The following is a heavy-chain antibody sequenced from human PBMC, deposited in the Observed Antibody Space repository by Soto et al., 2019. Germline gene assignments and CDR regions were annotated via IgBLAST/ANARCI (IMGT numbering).Heavy chain of an antibody. J-gene: IGHJ6*02. D-gene: IGHD1-1*01. CDR1: GFTFSNAW. CDR2: IKSKTDGGTT. Sequence: GGSLRLSCAASGFTFSNAWMNWVRQAPGKGLEWVGRIKSKTDGGTTDYDAPVKGRFTISRDDSKNTLYLQMNSLKTEDTAVYYCTTRLRTASYYYYGMDVWGQGTTVTVSS. V-gene: IGHV3-15*07. CDR3: TTRLRTASYYYYGMDV.